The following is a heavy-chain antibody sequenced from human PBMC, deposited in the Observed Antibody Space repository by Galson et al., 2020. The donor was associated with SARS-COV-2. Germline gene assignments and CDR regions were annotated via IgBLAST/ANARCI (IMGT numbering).Heavy chain of an antibody. D-gene: IGHD3-9*01. CDR1: GGSFSGYC. J-gene: IGHJ3*01. V-gene: IGHV4-34*01. Sequence: SETLSLTCAVYGGSFSGYCWTWIRQPPGKGPEWIGEITHTGSNNYNPSLKSRVTISRDTSKYQFSLKLSSLNAADTAMYYCARAPDYDILTGDYSDAFDVWSRGTLVTVSS. CDR2: ITHTGSN. CDR3: ARAPDYDILTGDYSDAFDV.